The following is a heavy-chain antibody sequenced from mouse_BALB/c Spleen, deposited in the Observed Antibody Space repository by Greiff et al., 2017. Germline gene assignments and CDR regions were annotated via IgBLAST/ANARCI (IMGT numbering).Heavy chain of an antibody. CDR1: GYTFTDYA. V-gene: IGHV1-67*01. CDR3: AREVLRGYAMDY. Sequence: VHLVESGPELVRPGVSVKISCKGSGYTFTDYAMHWVKQSHAKSLEWIGVISTYSGNTNYNQKFKGKATMTVDKSSSTAYMELARLTSEDSAIYYCAREVLRGYAMDYWGEGTSVTVSS. CDR2: ISTYSGNT. D-gene: IGHD1-1*01. J-gene: IGHJ4*01.